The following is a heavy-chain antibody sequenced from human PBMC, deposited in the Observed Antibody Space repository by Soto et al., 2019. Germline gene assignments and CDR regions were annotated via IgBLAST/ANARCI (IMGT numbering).Heavy chain of an antibody. CDR1: GHTFSTYT. CDR2: IYAGNGNT. J-gene: IGHJ4*02. Sequence: GASVNVSCKASGHTFSTYTIHWMRQAPGQTLEWMGWIYAGNGNTKYSQKFQGRVTITRDTSATTAYMELNSLRSEDTAVYYCARDPALDYWGQGTLVTVSS. V-gene: IGHV1-3*01. CDR3: ARDPALDY.